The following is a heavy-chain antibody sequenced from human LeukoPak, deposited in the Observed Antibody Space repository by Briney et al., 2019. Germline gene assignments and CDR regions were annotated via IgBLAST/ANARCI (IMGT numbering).Heavy chain of an antibody. J-gene: IGHJ4*02. Sequence: GGSLRLSCAASGFTFSSYAMHWVRQAPDKGLEWVAVISYDGSIKYYADSVKGRFTISRDNAKKSLYLQMNSLRDEDTAVYYCARDWPRDGYHEIFEYWGQGTLVTVSS. V-gene: IGHV3-30-3*01. D-gene: IGHD5-24*01. CDR3: ARDWPRDGYHEIFEY. CDR1: GFTFSSYA. CDR2: ISYDGSIK.